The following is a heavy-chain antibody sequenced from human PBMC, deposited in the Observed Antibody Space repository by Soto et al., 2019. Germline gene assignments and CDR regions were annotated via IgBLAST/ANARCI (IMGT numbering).Heavy chain of an antibody. CDR2: IYDSGST. Sequence: PSETLSLTCTVSGGSLSSSSYYWGWIRQHPGKGLEWIGYIYDSGSTYYNPSLKSRVTMSLDTSKKQLSLKLTSVTAADTAVYYCARVNLDYVTGMDVWGQGTTVTVSS. CDR1: GGSLSSSSYY. CDR3: ARVNLDYVTGMDV. D-gene: IGHD4-17*01. J-gene: IGHJ6*02. V-gene: IGHV4-31*03.